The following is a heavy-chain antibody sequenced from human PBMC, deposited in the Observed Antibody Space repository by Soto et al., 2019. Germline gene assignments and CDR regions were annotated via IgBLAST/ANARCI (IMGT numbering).Heavy chain of an antibody. D-gene: IGHD3-22*01. Sequence: EVQLVESGGGLVKPGGSLRLSCAASGFTFSYYSMNWVRQAPGKGLEWVSSISSSSSYISYADSVKGRFTISRDNAKDSLYLQMNSVRAEDTAVYYCARVLDYYDAYYDSVMDVWGQGTTVTVSS. CDR2: ISSSSSYI. CDR1: GFTFSYYS. V-gene: IGHV3-21*01. CDR3: ARVLDYYDAYYDSVMDV. J-gene: IGHJ6*02.